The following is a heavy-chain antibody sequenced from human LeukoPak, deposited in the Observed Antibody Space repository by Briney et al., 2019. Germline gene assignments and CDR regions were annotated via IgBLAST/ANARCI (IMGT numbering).Heavy chain of an antibody. J-gene: IGHJ4*02. CDR3: ARDLLNYGSAYYDVGIFDS. CDR1: GFSFSTSG. D-gene: IGHD3-10*01. V-gene: IGHV3-30*04. Sequence: GGSLRLSCEASGFSFSTSGVHWVRQAPGKGLEWMAVISKDGRKNHYADSVKGRFTISRDNSKSTLFLQMNSLRPEDTAIYYCARDLLNYGSAYYDVGIFDSWGQGTLATVSS. CDR2: ISKDGRKN.